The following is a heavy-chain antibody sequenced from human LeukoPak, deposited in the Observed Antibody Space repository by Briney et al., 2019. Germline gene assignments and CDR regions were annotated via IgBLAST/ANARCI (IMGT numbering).Heavy chain of an antibody. CDR2: TYYSGST. CDR1: GGSISSSSYY. CDR3: ARQDYGGNSDQFDY. Sequence: SETLSLTCTVSGGSISSSSYYWGWIRQPPGKGLEWIGSTYYSGSTYYNPSLKSRVTISVDTSKNQFSLKLSSVTAADTAVYYCARQDYGGNSDQFDYWGQGTLVTVSS. D-gene: IGHD4-23*01. J-gene: IGHJ4*02. V-gene: IGHV4-39*01.